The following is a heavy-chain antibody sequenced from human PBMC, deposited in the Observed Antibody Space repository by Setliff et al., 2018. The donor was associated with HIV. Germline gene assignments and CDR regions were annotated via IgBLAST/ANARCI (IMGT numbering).Heavy chain of an antibody. V-gene: IGHV4-38-2*02. D-gene: IGHD2-2*01. Sequence: SETLSLTCTVSGYSISSRYYWGWIRQPPGKGLEWIGSVYHTGSTNYNPSLKSRVTMSADTSKNQFSLKLSSVTAADTAVYYCASSPAWRSDFGLHTFDYWGQGTLVTVXS. CDR3: ASSPAWRSDFGLHTFDY. J-gene: IGHJ4*02. CDR2: VYHTGST. CDR1: GYSISSRYY.